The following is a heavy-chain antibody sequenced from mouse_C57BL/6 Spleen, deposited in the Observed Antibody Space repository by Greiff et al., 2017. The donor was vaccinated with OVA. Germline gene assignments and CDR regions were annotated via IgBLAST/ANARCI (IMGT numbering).Heavy chain of an antibody. D-gene: IGHD1-1*01. J-gene: IGHJ1*03. Sequence: QVTLKVSGPGILQSSQTLSLTCSFSGFSLSTSGMGVSWIRQPSGKGLEWLAHIYWDDDKRYNPSLKSRLTISKDTSRNQVFLKITSVDTADTATNYCAGRVSITTVVDYWYFDVWGTGTTVTVSS. CDR2: IYWDDDK. V-gene: IGHV8-12*01. CDR3: AGRVSITTVVDYWYFDV. CDR1: GFSLSTSGMG.